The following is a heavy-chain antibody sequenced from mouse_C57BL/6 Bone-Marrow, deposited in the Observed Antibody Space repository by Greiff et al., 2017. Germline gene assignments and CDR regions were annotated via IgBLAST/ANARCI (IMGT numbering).Heavy chain of an antibody. D-gene: IGHD1-1*01. CDR2: IYPSDSET. CDR1: GYTFTSYW. CDR3: ARGIYYYGSSYFCFDY. Sequence: QVQLQQPGAELVRPGSSVKLSCKASGYTFTSYWMDWVKQRPGQGLEWIGNIYPSDSETHYNQKFKDKATLTIDKSSSTAYMQLSSLTSEDSAVYYCARGIYYYGSSYFCFDYWGQGTTLTVSS. J-gene: IGHJ2*01. V-gene: IGHV1-61*01.